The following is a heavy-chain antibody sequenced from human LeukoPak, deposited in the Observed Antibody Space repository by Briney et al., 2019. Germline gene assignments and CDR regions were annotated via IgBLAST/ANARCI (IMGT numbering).Heavy chain of an antibody. J-gene: IGHJ4*02. CDR1: GGSISSYY. CDR2: IYYSGST. V-gene: IGHV4-59*12. Sequence: SETLSLTCTVSGGSISSYYWSWIRQPPGKGLEWIGYIYYSGSTNYNPSLKSRVTISVDTSKNQFSLKLSSVTAADTAVYYCARGPRITIFGVVIPRFDYWGQGTLVTVSS. D-gene: IGHD3-3*01. CDR3: ARGPRITIFGVVIPRFDY.